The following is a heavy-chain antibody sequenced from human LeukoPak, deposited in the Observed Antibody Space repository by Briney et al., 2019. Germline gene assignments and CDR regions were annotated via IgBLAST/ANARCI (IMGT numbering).Heavy chain of an antibody. CDR2: IKEDGSET. V-gene: IGHV3-7*05. J-gene: IGHJ4*02. D-gene: IGHD2-21*02. Sequence: GGSLRLSCAASGFTFSTYWMSWVRQAPGKGLEWVATIKEDGSETYYVDSVKGRFTISRDNAKNSLYLQMNSLRAEDTAVFYCARDHFFAYRGSDCYSFFDYWGQGALVTVSS. CDR3: ARDHFFAYRGSDCYSFFDY. CDR1: GFTFSTYW.